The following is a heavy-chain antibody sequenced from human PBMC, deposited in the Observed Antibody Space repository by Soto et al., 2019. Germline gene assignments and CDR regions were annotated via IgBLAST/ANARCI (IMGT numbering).Heavy chain of an antibody. CDR2: IYSGGST. J-gene: IGHJ6*02. CDR1: GFTVSSNY. V-gene: IGHV3-66*01. Sequence: EVQLVESGGGLVQPGGSLRLSCAASGFTVSSNYMSWVRQAPGKGLEWVSVIYSGGSTYYADSVKGRFTISRDNSKNTXYLQMNSLRAADTAVYYCARDFLSGSDYYYYGMDVWGQGTTVTVSS. CDR3: ARDFLSGSDYYYYGMDV. D-gene: IGHD1-26*01.